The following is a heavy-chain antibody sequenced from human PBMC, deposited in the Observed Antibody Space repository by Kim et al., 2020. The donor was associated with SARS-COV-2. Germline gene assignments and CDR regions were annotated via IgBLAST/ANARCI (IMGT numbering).Heavy chain of an antibody. Sequence: SETLSLTCSVSGDSISTKTYHWGWVRQPPGQTLEWIGSISYDGTAFYNPSLRSRVTMSVDTSKNQFALKMTSVTATDTSFYFCALYYGLNFDSWGRGILVTVSS. D-gene: IGHD2-21*01. V-gene: IGHV4-39*01. J-gene: IGHJ4*02. CDR1: GDSISTKTYH. CDR2: ISYDGTA. CDR3: ALYYGLNFDS.